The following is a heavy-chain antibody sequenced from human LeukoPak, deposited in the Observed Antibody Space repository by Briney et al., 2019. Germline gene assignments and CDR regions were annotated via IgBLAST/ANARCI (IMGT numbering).Heavy chain of an antibody. CDR3: ARAPAASFDY. CDR1: GFNFSTYN. D-gene: IGHD2-2*01. CDR2: ISSSSTTI. V-gene: IGHV3-48*04. J-gene: IGHJ4*02. Sequence: GGSLRLSCAASGFNFSTYNMNWVRQAPGRGLEWVSFISSSSTTIYYAASVEGRFTISSDNAEHALYLQMDSLSAEDTAVYYCARAPAASFDYWGQGAVITVSS.